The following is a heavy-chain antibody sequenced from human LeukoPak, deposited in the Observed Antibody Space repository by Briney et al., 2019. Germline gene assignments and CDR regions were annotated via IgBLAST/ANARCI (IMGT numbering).Heavy chain of an antibody. Sequence: GGSLRLSCAASGFTFSSYWMSWVRQAPGKGLEWVANIKQDGSEKYYVDSVKGRFTISRDNAKNSLYLQMNSLRAEDTAVYYCARVSQGDRELPDYWGQGTLVTVSS. D-gene: IGHD1-26*01. CDR2: IKQDGSEK. CDR1: GFTFSSYW. J-gene: IGHJ4*02. CDR3: ARVSQGDRELPDY. V-gene: IGHV3-7*01.